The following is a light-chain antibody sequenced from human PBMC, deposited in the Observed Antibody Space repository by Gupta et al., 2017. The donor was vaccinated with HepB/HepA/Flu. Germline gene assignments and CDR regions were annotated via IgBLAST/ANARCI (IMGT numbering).Light chain of an antibody. CDR3: SACADSLNGLGV. CDR1: RYNIGSNT. Sequence: QSVLTQPPSTSGTPGQTFTISCSGSRYNIGSNTVNWYQQVPGTAHTLLILIDDQRPSAVPDRFSCSKSGTSASLAISGLQSEDEADYYCSACADSLNGLGVFGGGTKLTVL. J-gene: IGLJ3*02. CDR2: IDD. V-gene: IGLV1-44*01.